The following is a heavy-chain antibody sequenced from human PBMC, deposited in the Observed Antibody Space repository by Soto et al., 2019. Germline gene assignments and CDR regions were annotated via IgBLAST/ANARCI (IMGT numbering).Heavy chain of an antibody. V-gene: IGHV4-31*03. Sequence: SETLSLTCTVSGGSISSGGYYWSWIRQHPGKGLEWIGYIYYSGSTYYNPSLKSRVTISVDTSKNQFSLKLSSVTAADTAVYYCARDYPRYSSGWTHYFDYWGQGTLVTVSS. J-gene: IGHJ4*02. CDR1: GGSISSGGYY. CDR3: ARDYPRYSSGWTHYFDY. D-gene: IGHD6-19*01. CDR2: IYYSGST.